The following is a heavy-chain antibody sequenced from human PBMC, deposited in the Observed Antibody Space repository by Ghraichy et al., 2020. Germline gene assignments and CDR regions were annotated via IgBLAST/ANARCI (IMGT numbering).Heavy chain of an antibody. CDR1: GFTFSSYS. D-gene: IGHD6-13*01. V-gene: IGHV3-21*01. CDR2: ISSSSSYI. J-gene: IGHJ4*02. CDR3: ASKGYSSSWYTIDY. Sequence: GGSLRLSCAASGFTFSSYSMNWVRQAPGKGLEWVSSISSSSSYIYYADSVKGRFTISRDNAKNSLYLQMNSLRAEDTAVYYCASKGYSSSWYTIDYWGQGTLVTVSS.